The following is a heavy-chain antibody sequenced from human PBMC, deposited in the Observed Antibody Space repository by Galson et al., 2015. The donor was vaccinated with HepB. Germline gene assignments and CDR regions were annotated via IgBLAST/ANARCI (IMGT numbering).Heavy chain of an antibody. V-gene: IGHV3-21*01. CDR3: ARDGPSVKQRAAFDI. J-gene: IGHJ3*02. CDR1: GFTFSSYS. CDR2: ISSSSSYI. Sequence: SLRLSCAASGFTFSSYSMNWVRQAPGKGLEWVSSISSSSSYIYYADSVKGRFTISRDNAKNSLYLQMNSLRAEDTAVYYCARDGPSVKQRAAFDIWGQGTMVTVSS. D-gene: IGHD4-23*01.